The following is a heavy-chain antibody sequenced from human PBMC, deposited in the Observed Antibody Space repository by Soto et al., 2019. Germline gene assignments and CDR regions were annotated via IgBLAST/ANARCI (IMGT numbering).Heavy chain of an antibody. Sequence: QITLKESGPTLVNPTQTLTLACTFSGFSLSTRGVGVGWIRQPPGKALEWLALIYWDDDKPYSPSLKSRLTITKDTSKNQVVLTMTNMDPVGTATYYCGGVTYYDIRSGYSRGAFDIWGQGTKVTVSS. V-gene: IGHV2-5*02. D-gene: IGHD3-3*01. CDR1: GFSLSTRGVG. J-gene: IGHJ3*02. CDR3: GGVTYYDIRSGYSRGAFDI. CDR2: IYWDDDK.